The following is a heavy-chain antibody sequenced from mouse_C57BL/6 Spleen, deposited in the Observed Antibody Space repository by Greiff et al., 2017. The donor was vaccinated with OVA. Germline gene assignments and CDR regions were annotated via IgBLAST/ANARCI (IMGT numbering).Heavy chain of an antibody. CDR2: IAPNSGGT. Sequence: QVQLQQPGAELVKPGASVKLSCKASGSTFTSYWMHWVKQRPGRGLEWIGRIAPNSGGTKYNERVKSKATLTVDKPSSTAYMQLSSLTSEDSAVYYCAREGPMDGSSWYCDVWGTGTTVTVSS. CDR3: AREGPMDGSSWYCDV. V-gene: IGHV1-72*01. D-gene: IGHD1-1*01. CDR1: GSTFTSYW. J-gene: IGHJ1*03.